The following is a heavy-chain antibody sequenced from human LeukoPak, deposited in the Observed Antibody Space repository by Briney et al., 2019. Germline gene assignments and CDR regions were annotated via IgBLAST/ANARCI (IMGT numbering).Heavy chain of an antibody. CDR3: ASGGIAARPDYYYHYMDV. CDR1: GGTFSSYA. D-gene: IGHD6-6*01. Sequence: SVKVFCKASGGTFSSYAISWVRQAPGQGLEWMGGIIPIFGTANYAQKFQGRVTITTDESTSTAYMELSSLRSEDTAVYYCASGGIAARPDYYYHYMDVWGKGTTVTVSS. J-gene: IGHJ6*03. V-gene: IGHV1-69*05. CDR2: IIPIFGTA.